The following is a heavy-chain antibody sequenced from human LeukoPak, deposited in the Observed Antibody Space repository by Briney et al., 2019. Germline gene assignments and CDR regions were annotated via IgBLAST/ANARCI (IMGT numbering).Heavy chain of an antibody. Sequence: PGGSLRLSCAASGFTFSSYAMHWVRQAPGKGLEWVAVISYDGSNKYYADSVKGRFTISRDNSKNTLYLQMNSLKTEDTAVYYCTTDRGYSYGYSQLPRELQDYWGQGTLVTVSS. V-gene: IGHV3-30-3*01. CDR1: GFTFSSYA. D-gene: IGHD5-18*01. CDR2: ISYDGSNK. CDR3: TTDRGYSYGYSQLPRELQDY. J-gene: IGHJ4*02.